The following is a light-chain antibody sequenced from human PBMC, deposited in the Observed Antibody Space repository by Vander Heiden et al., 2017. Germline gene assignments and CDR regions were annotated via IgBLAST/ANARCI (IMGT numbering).Light chain of an antibody. V-gene: IGKV3-11*01. CDR2: EAS. Sequence: EIVLTQSPATLSLSTGEGATLSCRASQSVRSYLAWYQHKPGQAPRLLIYEASNRACGIPGRFSGNGSGTDFTLTISSLEPEDSAVYYCQHRSGWLPGTFGPGTKVEIK. CDR1: QSVRSY. CDR3: QHRSGWLPGT. J-gene: IGKJ1*01.